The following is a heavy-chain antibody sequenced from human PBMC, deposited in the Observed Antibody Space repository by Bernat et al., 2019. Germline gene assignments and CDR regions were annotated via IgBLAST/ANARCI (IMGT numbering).Heavy chain of an antibody. D-gene: IGHD6-13*01. CDR1: GGSFSGYY. Sequence: QVQLQQWGAGLLKPSETLSLTCAVYGGSFSGYYWSWIRQPPGKGLEWIGEINHSGSTNYNPSLKSRVTISVDTSKNQFSLKLSSVTAADTAVYYCARLIQEYSSSWTPSWFDPWGQGTLVTVSS. J-gene: IGHJ5*02. CDR3: ARLIQEYSSSWTPSWFDP. V-gene: IGHV4-34*01. CDR2: INHSGST.